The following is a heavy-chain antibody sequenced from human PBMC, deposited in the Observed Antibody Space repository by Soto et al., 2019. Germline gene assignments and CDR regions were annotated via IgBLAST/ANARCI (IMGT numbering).Heavy chain of an antibody. CDR3: ASSSGSYWQLDY. V-gene: IGHV1-3*01. D-gene: IGHD1-26*01. J-gene: IGHJ4*02. CDR2: INAGNGNT. Sequence: QVQLVQSGAEVKKPGASVKVSCKASGYTFTSYAMHWVRQAPGQRLEWMGWINAGNGNTKYSQKFQGRVTITRDTSASTAYMELSSLRSEDTAVYSCASSSGSYWQLDYWGQGTLGTVSS. CDR1: GYTFTSYA.